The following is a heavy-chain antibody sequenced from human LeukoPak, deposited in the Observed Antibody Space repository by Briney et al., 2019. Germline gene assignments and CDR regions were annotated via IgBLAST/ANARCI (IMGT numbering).Heavy chain of an antibody. J-gene: IGHJ6*03. CDR1: GFTFSSYA. CDR2: IKSKPAGGTT. D-gene: IGHD3-16*02. V-gene: IGHV3-15*01. Sequence: PGGSLRLSCAASGFTFSSYAMSWVRQAPGKGLEWVGRIKSKPAGGTTDYAAPVKGKFTISRDDSKNTLYLQMNSLRAEDPAVYYCARGVSYMDVWGKGTTVTVSS. CDR3: ARGVSYMDV.